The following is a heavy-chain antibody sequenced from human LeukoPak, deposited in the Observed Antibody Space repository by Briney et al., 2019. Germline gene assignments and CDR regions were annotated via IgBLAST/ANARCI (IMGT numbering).Heavy chain of an antibody. CDR3: AKDNGDYGDYFADY. CDR1: GFTFSSYG. V-gene: IGHV3-30*18. Sequence: PGRSLRLSCAASGFTFSSYGMHWVRQAPGKGLERVAVISYDGSNKYYADSVKGRFTISRDNSKNTLYLQMNSLRAEDTVVYYCAKDNGDYGDYFADYWGQGTLVTVSS. J-gene: IGHJ4*02. CDR2: ISYDGSNK. D-gene: IGHD4-17*01.